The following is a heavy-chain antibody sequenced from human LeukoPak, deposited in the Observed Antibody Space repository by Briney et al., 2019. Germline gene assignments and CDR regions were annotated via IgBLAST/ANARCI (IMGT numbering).Heavy chain of an antibody. D-gene: IGHD6-13*01. Sequence: SETLSLTCTVSGGSISSYYWSWIRQPAGKGLEWIGRIYSTGSTNYNPSLKSRVTMSVDTSKNQFSLRLRSVTAADTAVYYCARQIATAGTAGFDFWGQGALVTVSS. V-gene: IGHV4-4*07. J-gene: IGHJ4*02. CDR1: GGSISSYY. CDR2: IYSTGST. CDR3: ARQIATAGTAGFDF.